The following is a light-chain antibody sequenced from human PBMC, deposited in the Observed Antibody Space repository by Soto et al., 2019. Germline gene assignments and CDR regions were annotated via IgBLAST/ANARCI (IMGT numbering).Light chain of an antibody. CDR3: QSYDSSLSGYV. CDR1: SSNIGAGYE. V-gene: IGLV1-40*01. CDR2: ENN. Sequence: QSVLTQPPSVSEAPGQRVTISCTGSSSNIGAGYEAHWYQQVPGTAPKLLIYENNNRPSGVPDRFSGSKSGTSASLAITGLQDEDEAESSCQSYDSSLSGYVFGTGTKATVL. J-gene: IGLJ1*01.